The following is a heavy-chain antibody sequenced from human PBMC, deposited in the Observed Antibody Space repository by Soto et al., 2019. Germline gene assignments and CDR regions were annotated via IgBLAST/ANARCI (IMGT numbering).Heavy chain of an antibody. J-gene: IGHJ4*02. V-gene: IGHV3-73*01. CDR1: GFIFSGSA. Sequence: EVQLVESGGGLVQPGGSLKLSCAASGFIFSGSAVHWVRQASGKGLEWVGRILSKAGNYATAYPASMKGRFTISRDDSETTAFLQMNSLKTEDTALYYSIRGGSPYYYDYWGQGTLVAVSS. CDR2: ILSKAGNYAT. CDR3: IRGGSPYYYDY.